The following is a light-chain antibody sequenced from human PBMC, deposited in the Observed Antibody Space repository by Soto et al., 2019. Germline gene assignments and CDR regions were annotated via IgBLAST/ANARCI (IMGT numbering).Light chain of an antibody. CDR1: SGHSSYA. CDR3: QTWGTAYVL. V-gene: IGLV4-69*01. J-gene: IGLJ2*01. CDR2: VNSDGSH. Sequence: QLVLTQSPSASASLGASVKLTCTLSSGHSSYAIAWHQQQPEKGPRYLMKVNSDGSHSKGDGIPDRFSGSSSGAERYFTISSLQSEDEDDYYCQTWGTAYVLFGGGTKLTVL.